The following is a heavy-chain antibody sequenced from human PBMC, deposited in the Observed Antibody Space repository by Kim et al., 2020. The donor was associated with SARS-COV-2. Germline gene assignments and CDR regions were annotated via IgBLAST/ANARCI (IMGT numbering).Heavy chain of an antibody. CDR2: INHSGST. Sequence: SETLSLTCAVYGGSFSGYYWSWIRQPPGKGLEWIGEINHSGSTNYNPSLKSRVTISVDTSKNQFSLKLSSVTAADTAVYYCARGGRGSSKPHYYYYYYMDVWGEGTTVTVSS. J-gene: IGHJ6*03. CDR1: GGSFSGYY. V-gene: IGHV4-34*01. CDR3: ARGGRGSSKPHYYYYYYMDV. D-gene: IGHD6-6*01.